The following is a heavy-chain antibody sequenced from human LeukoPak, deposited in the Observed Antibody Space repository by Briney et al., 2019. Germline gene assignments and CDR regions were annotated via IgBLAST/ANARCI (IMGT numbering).Heavy chain of an antibody. J-gene: IGHJ4*02. Sequence: GRSLTLSCAASGFTFSSSGMHWVRQAPGKGLEWVAFVSYDGGKKYYADSVKGRFTISRDNSKNTLYLQMNSLRAEDTAVYYCAKEGGDFWSGYYGGIDYWGQGTLVTVSS. D-gene: IGHD3-3*01. CDR2: VSYDGGKK. V-gene: IGHV3-30*18. CDR1: GFTFSSSG. CDR3: AKEGGDFWSGYYGGIDY.